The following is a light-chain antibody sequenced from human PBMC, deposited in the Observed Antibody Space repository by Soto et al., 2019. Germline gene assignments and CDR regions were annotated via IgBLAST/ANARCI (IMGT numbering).Light chain of an antibody. J-gene: IGLJ1*01. CDR1: SSDVGGYKY. CDR2: EVS. V-gene: IGLV2-14*01. CDR3: SSYTGSSTLYV. Sequence: QSALTQPASVSGSPGQSITISCSGTSSDVGGYKYVSWFQHHPGRAPKLMIYEVSNRPSGVSYRFSGSKSGNTASLTISGLQAEDEADYYCSSYTGSSTLYVFGTGTKVTVL.